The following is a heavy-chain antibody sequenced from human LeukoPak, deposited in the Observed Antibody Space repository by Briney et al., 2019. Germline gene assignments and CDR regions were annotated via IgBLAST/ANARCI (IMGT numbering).Heavy chain of an antibody. CDR3: ARRDSSGEGPYYFDY. V-gene: IGHV5-51*01. CDR2: IYPGDSDT. J-gene: IGHJ4*02. D-gene: IGHD7-27*01. CDR1: GYSFTSYW. Sequence: GESLKISCKGSGYSFTSYWIGWVRQMPGKGLEWMGIIYPGDSDTRYSPSFQGQVTISADKSISTAYLQWSSLKASDTAMYYCARRDSSGEGPYYFDYWGQGTLVTVSS.